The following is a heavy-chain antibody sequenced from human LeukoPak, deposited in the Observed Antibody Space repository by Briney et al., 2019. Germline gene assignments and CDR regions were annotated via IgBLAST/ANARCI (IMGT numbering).Heavy chain of an antibody. CDR2: INHSGST. Sequence: SETLPLTCAVYGGSFSGYYWSWIRQPPGKGLEWIGEINHSGSTNYNPSLKSRVTISVGTSKNQFSLKLSSVTAADTAVYYCARLVADTATSRRFDPWGQGTLVTVSS. D-gene: IGHD5-18*01. CDR3: ARLVADTATSRRFDP. CDR1: GGSFSGYY. V-gene: IGHV4-34*01. J-gene: IGHJ5*02.